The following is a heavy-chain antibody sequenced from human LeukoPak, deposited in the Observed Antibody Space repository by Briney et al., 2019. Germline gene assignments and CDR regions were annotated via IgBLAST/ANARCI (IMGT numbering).Heavy chain of an antibody. Sequence: SETLSLTCSVYGGSFSGYYWSWIRRPPGKGLEWIGEINHSGSTNYNPSLKSRVTISVDTSKNQFSLKLSSVTAADTAVYYCARGSRTTYYDYVWGSYAEFDYWGQGTLVTVSS. CDR2: INHSGST. CDR1: GGSFSGYY. V-gene: IGHV4-34*01. D-gene: IGHD3-16*01. J-gene: IGHJ4*02. CDR3: ARGSRTTYYDYVWGSYAEFDY.